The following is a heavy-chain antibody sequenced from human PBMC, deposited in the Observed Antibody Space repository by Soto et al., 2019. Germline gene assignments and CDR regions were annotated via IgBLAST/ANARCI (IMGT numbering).Heavy chain of an antibody. J-gene: IGHJ4*02. CDR3: ARVGYDILTGYYFDY. D-gene: IGHD3-9*01. Sequence: SETLSLTCTVSGGSISSYYWSWIRQPPGKGLEWIGYIYYSGSTNYNPSLKSRVTISVDTSKNQFSLKLSSVTAADTAVYYCARVGYDILTGYYFDYWGQGTLVTVSS. V-gene: IGHV4-59*01. CDR1: GGSISSYY. CDR2: IYYSGST.